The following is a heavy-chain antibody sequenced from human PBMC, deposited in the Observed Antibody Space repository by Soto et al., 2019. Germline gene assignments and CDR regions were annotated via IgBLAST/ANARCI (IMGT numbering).Heavy chain of an antibody. CDR1: GASINRNNW. CDR3: ARSITFDWLFYDY. J-gene: IGHJ4*02. D-gene: IGHD3-9*01. V-gene: IGHV4-4*02. Sequence: SETLSLTCTVSGASINRNNWWSWVRQAPGKGLEWIGEIYHSGSTNYNPSLKSRVTISVDKSKNQFSLKLSSVTAADTAVYYCARSITFDWLFYDYWGQGTLVTVSS. CDR2: IYHSGST.